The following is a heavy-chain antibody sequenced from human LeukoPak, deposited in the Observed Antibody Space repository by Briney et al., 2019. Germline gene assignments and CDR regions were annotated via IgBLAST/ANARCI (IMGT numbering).Heavy chain of an antibody. Sequence: PGGSLRLSCAASGFTFSSYGMHWVRHAPGKGLEWVALIWYDGSNKYYADSVKGRFTISRDNSKNTLYLQMNSLRAEDTAVYYCARLGYDSSGYYSYFDYWGQGTLVTVSS. V-gene: IGHV3-33*01. CDR1: GFTFSSYG. D-gene: IGHD3-22*01. CDR3: ARLGYDSSGYYSYFDY. J-gene: IGHJ4*02. CDR2: IWYDGSNK.